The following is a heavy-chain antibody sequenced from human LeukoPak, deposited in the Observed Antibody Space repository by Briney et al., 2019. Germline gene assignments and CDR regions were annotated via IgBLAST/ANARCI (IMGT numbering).Heavy chain of an antibody. D-gene: IGHD3-10*01. V-gene: IGHV4-34*01. CDR1: GGSFSGYY. Sequence: PSETLSLTCAVYGGSFSGYYWSWIRQPPGKGLEWIGEINHSGSTNYNPSLKSRVTISVDTSKNQFSLKLSSVTAADTAVYYCARGRMTMARGVIKTFDYWGQGTLVTVSS. CDR2: INHSGST. J-gene: IGHJ4*02. CDR3: ARGRMTMARGVIKTFDY.